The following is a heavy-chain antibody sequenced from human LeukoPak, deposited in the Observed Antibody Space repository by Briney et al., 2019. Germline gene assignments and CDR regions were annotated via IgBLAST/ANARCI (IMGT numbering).Heavy chain of an antibody. CDR1: GFTVSSNY. CDR3: AREERHAFDI. D-gene: IGHD1-26*01. V-gene: IGHV3-66*01. Sequence: GGSLRLSCAASGFTVSSNYMSWVRQAPGKGLEWVSVIYSGGSTYYANSVKGRFTISRDNSKNTLYLQMNSLRAEDTAVYYCAREERHAFDIWGQGTMVTVSS. J-gene: IGHJ3*02. CDR2: IYSGGST.